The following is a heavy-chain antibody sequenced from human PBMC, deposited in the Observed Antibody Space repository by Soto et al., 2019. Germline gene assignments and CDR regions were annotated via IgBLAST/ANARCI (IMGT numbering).Heavy chain of an antibody. CDR1: GGTFSSYA. CDR2: IIPIFGTA. CDR3: ATSGYSYGCGFVRFDL. D-gene: IGHD5-18*01. Sequence: QVQLVQSGAEVKKPGSSVKVSCKASGGTFSSYAISWVRQAPGQGLEWMGGIIPIFGTANYEQKFQGRVTIAADEYTSTAYMEQSSLRDEDTDVYYYATSGYSYGCGFVRFDLWGQGNLVNVFS. V-gene: IGHV1-69*01. J-gene: IGHJ5*02.